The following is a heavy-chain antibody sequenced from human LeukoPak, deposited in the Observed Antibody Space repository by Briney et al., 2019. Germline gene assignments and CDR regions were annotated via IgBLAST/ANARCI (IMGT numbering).Heavy chain of an antibody. CDR1: GFTFSDHY. CDR3: ARGDFWSDYYRFFGY. J-gene: IGHJ4*02. D-gene: IGHD3-3*01. CDR2: ITSSNNI. V-gene: IGHV3-11*01. Sequence: GGSLRLSCAASGFTFSDHYMSWIRQAPGEGLEWISYITSSNNIYYGESVKGRFTISRDNAKNSLYLQMNSLRAEDTAVYFCARGDFWSDYYRFFGYWGQGTLVTVSS.